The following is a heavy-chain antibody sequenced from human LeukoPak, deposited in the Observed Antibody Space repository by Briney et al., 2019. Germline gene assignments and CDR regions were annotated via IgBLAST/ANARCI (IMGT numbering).Heavy chain of an antibody. CDR3: AKVSGSGWYGAFDY. Sequence: PGGSLRLSCAVSGFTFSDYYMSWIRQAPGKGLEWVSYISSSGSTIYYADSVKGRFTISRDNAKNSLYLQMNSLRAEDTAVYYCAKVSGSGWYGAFDYWGQGTLVTVSS. J-gene: IGHJ4*02. CDR1: GFTFSDYY. D-gene: IGHD6-19*01. CDR2: ISSSGSTI. V-gene: IGHV3-11*01.